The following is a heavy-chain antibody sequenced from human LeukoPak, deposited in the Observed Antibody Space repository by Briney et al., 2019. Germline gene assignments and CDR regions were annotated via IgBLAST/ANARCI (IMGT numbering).Heavy chain of an antibody. V-gene: IGHV6-1*01. CDR3: TRDRPSLGAIDY. CDR2: TYYRSKWYN. D-gene: IGHD1-26*01. CDR1: GDIVSSNTAA. J-gene: IGHJ4*02. Sequence: SQTLSLTCAISGDIVSSNTAAWNWIRQSPSRGLEWLGRTYYRSKWYNVYAVSVKSRITINPDTSKNQFSLQLNSVTPEDTAVYYCTRDRPSLGAIDYWGQGTLVTVSS.